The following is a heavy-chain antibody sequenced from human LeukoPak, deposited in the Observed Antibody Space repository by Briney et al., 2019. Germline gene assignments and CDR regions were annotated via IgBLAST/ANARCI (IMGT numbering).Heavy chain of an antibody. V-gene: IGHV1-18*01. Sequence: ASVKVSCKASGYTFTSYGISWVRQAPGQGLEWMGWISAYNGNTNYAQKLQGRVTMTTDTSTSTAYMELRSLRSDDTAVYYCARVVPAAIQGIWFDPWGQGTLVTVSS. CDR2: ISAYNGNT. CDR1: GYTFTSYG. J-gene: IGHJ5*02. D-gene: IGHD2-2*02. CDR3: ARVVPAAIQGIWFDP.